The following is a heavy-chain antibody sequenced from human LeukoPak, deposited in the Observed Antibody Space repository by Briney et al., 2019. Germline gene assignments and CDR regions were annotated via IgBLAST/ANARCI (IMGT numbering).Heavy chain of an antibody. J-gene: IGHJ3*02. V-gene: IGHV4-59*12. D-gene: IGHD3-10*01. CDR2: IYYSGST. CDR3: AKSNGYGLVDI. Sequence: PSETLSLTCTVSGGSISSYYWSWIRQPPGKGLEWIGYIYYSGSTYYSPSLKSRVTISLDTSRNQFSLKLNSVTAADTAVYYCAKSNGYGLVDIWGRGTMVTVSS. CDR1: GGSISSYY.